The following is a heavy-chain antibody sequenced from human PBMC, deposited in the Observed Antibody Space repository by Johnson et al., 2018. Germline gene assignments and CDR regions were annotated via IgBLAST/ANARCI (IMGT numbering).Heavy chain of an antibody. CDR3: ARAIYYYYMDV. J-gene: IGHJ6*03. CDR2: MNHSGST. D-gene: IGHD5-24*01. V-gene: IGHV4-34*01. Sequence: QVQLQQWGAGLLKPSETLSLTCAVYGGSFSGYYWSWIRQPPGEGLAWIGEMNHSGSTNYNPSLKSRVTISVDTSKNQFSLKVSSVTAADTAVYYCARAIYYYYMDVWGKGTTVTVSS. CDR1: GGSFSGYY.